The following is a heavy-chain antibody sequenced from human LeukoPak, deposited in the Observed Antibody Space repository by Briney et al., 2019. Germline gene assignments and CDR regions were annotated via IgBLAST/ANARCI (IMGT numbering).Heavy chain of an antibody. J-gene: IGHJ6*02. CDR2: INHSGST. CDR3: ARRYSYGYTPFYYYYGMDV. Sequence: PSETLSLTCAVYGESFSGYYWSWIRQPPGKGLEWIGEINHSGSTNYNPSLKSRVTISVDTSKNQFSLKLSSVTAADTAVYYCARRYSYGYTPFYYYYGMDVWGQGTTVTVSS. V-gene: IGHV4-34*01. D-gene: IGHD5-18*01. CDR1: GESFSGYY.